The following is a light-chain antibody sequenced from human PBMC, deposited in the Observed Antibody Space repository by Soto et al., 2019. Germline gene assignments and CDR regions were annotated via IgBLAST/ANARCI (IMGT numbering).Light chain of an antibody. CDR2: EVT. V-gene: IGLV2-14*01. J-gene: IGLJ3*02. CDR1: STDVGVYNY. Sequence: QSALTQPASVSGSPGQSITISCTGTSTDVGVYNYVSWYQQHPGKAPKVMIHEVTNRPSGVSNRFSGSKSGDTASLTISGLQSEDEADYYCSSYTTSATLVFGGGTQLTVL. CDR3: SSYTTSATLV.